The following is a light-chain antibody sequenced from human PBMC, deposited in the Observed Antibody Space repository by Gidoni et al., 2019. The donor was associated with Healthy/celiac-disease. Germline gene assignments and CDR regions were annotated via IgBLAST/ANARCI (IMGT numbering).Light chain of an antibody. J-gene: IGKJ5*01. V-gene: IGKV2-28*01. Sequence: DIVMTQSPLSLPVTPGEPASISCRSSQSPLHSNGYNYLDWYLKKPEQSPQLLIYLGSNRASGVPGRFSGRGSGTDFTLKISRVEAEDVGVYYCMQALRTPITFXXXTQLEIK. CDR2: LGS. CDR1: QSPLHSNGYNY. CDR3: MQALRTPIT.